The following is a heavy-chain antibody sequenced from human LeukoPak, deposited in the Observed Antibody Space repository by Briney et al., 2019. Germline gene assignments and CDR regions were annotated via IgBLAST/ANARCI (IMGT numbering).Heavy chain of an antibody. CDR1: GYSFTSYW. Sequence: PGESLQISSKGSGYSFTSYWIGWVRPRPGKGLEWMGIINPGDSDTRYSPSFQGQVTISADKSTNTAYLQWSSLQASAAAPFYYSRRGGGVSYLQHWGQGTLVTVSS. CDR3: SRRGGGVSYLQH. CDR2: INPGDSDT. J-gene: IGHJ1*01. V-gene: IGHV5-51*01. D-gene: IGHD2-8*02.